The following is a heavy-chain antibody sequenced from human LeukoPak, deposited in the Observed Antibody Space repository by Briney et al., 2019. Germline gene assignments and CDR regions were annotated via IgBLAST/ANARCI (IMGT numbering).Heavy chain of an antibody. D-gene: IGHD5-24*01. CDR3: ARLGDGYNFDY. J-gene: IGHJ4*02. CDR1: GGSISSYY. CDR2: IYYSGST. V-gene: IGHV4-59*08. Sequence: PSETLSLTCTVSGGSISSYYWSWIRQPPGKGLEWIGYIYYSGSTNYNPSLKSRVTISVDTSKNQFSLKLSSVTAADTAAYYCARLGDGYNFDYWGQGTLVTVSS.